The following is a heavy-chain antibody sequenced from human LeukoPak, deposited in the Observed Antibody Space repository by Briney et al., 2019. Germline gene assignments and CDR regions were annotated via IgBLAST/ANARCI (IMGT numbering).Heavy chain of an antibody. V-gene: IGHV4-61*02. J-gene: IGHJ5*02. CDR2: IYSNGWT. CDR1: GVSISTDLYY. Sequence: SETLSLTCTVSGVSISTDLYYWTWIRQPAGKGLEWIGRIYSNGWTDYNPPLKSRVSISIDTSKNHFSLKMSLATAADTALYYCARGSGWNSFDPWGQGTLVTVSS. D-gene: IGHD6-19*01. CDR3: ARGSGWNSFDP.